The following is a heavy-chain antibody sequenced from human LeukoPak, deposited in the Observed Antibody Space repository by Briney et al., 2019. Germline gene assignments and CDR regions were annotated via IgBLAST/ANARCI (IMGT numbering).Heavy chain of an antibody. V-gene: IGHV1-18*01. J-gene: IGHJ3*02. Sequence: ASVKVSCKASGYTFTSYGISWVRQAPGQGLEWVGWISAYNGNTNYAQKLQGRVTMTTDTSTSTAYMELRSLRSDGTAVYYCARDGPESGDYQAGNIWGQGTMVTVSS. CDR2: ISAYNGNT. D-gene: IGHD4-17*01. CDR3: ARDGPESGDYQAGNI. CDR1: GYTFTSYG.